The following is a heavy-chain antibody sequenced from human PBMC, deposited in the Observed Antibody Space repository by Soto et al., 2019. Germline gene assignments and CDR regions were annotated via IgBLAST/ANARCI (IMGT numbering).Heavy chain of an antibody. V-gene: IGHV3-30*18. CDR2: ISYDGSNK. D-gene: IGHD3-10*01. CDR3: AKAGPGDYYYGMDV. Sequence: PGGSLRLSCAASGFTFSSYGMHWVRQAQGKGLEWVAVISYDGSNKYYADSVKGRFTISRDNSKNTLYLQMNSLRAEDTAVYHCAKAGPGDYYYGMDVWGQGTTVTVSS. CDR1: GFTFSSYG. J-gene: IGHJ6*02.